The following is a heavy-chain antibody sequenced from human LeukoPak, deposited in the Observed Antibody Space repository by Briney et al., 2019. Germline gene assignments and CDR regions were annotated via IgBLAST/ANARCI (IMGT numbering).Heavy chain of an antibody. CDR2: ISGSGSFI. Sequence: RTGRSLRLSCTGSGFTFSTTSINWVRLAPGQGLEWVSTISGSGSFIRYLDSVKGRFTISRDNANNSVYLQMDSLRVDDTAVYFCAKANEPLNWFEPWGQGTLVTVSS. J-gene: IGHJ5*02. D-gene: IGHD1-14*01. CDR3: AKANEPLNWFEP. V-gene: IGHV3-21*04. CDR1: GFTFSTTS.